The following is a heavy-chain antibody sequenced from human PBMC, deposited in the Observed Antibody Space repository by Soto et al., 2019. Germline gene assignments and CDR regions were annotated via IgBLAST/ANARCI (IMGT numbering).Heavy chain of an antibody. V-gene: IGHV5-51*01. CDR1: GYIFNNHW. Sequence: GESLKISCKASGYIFNNHWIGWVRQMPGKGLEWRGIIFPSDSDTRYSPSFQGQVTISADKSITTAYLQWSSLKASDTAKYYCARHALIVSPLYVLDVWGQGTTVTVPS. CDR2: IFPSDSDT. D-gene: IGHD1-26*01. CDR3: ARHALIVSPLYVLDV. J-gene: IGHJ6*02.